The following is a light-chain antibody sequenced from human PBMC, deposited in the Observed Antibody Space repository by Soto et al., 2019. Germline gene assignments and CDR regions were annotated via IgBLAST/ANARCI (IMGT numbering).Light chain of an antibody. CDR1: QSISSY. V-gene: IGKV1-39*01. CDR3: QQSYSNPQT. J-gene: IGKJ1*01. CDR2: AAS. Sequence: DLQMTPSPSSLSASVGDRVTITCRASQSISSYLNWYQQKPGKAPKLLIYAASSLQSGVTSRFSGSGSGTDFTLTISSLQPEDFATYYCQQSYSNPQTFGQGTKVEIK.